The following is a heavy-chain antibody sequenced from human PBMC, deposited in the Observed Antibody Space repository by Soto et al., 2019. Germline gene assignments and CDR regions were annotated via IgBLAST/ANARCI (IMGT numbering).Heavy chain of an antibody. J-gene: IGHJ3*02. CDR3: VRDAYNRDAFDI. V-gene: IGHV3-21*01. D-gene: IGHD1-20*01. CDR2: ISASSSSI. Sequence: DVQLVESXXXXXKPGGSLRLSCAASGFNFITFSMNWVRQAPGKGLEWVSSISASSSSIYYAESVKGRFTVSRDNAKNSLYLQMNSLTAEDTALYYCVRDAYNRDAFDIWGQGTTVTVSS. CDR1: GFNFITFS.